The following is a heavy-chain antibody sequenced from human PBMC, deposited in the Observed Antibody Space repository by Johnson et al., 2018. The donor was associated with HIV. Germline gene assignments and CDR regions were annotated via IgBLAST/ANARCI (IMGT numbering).Heavy chain of an antibody. CDR1: GFTFSSYV. CDR3: ARDTSIAAARAFDI. Sequence: QVQLVESGGGVVQPGRSLRLSCAASGFTFSSYVMHWVRQAPGKGLEWVAVISYDGSNKYYADSVKGRFSISRDNSKNTLHLQMNSLRAEDTAVDYWARDTSIAAARAFDIWGQGTMVTVSS. J-gene: IGHJ3*02. V-gene: IGHV3-30-3*01. D-gene: IGHD6-6*01. CDR2: ISYDGSNK.